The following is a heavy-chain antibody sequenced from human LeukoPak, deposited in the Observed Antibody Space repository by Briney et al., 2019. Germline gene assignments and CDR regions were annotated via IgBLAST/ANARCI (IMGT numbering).Heavy chain of an antibody. CDR3: ARGIALTGGRALDY. CDR2: INSGESNT. J-gene: IGHJ4*02. V-gene: IGHV3-74*01. CDR1: GFTFSTYS. Sequence: GGSLRLSCAASGFTFSTYSMNWVRQAPGKGLEWVSRINSGESNTNYADSVKGRFTISRDNAKNTLYLQMNSLRAEDTAVYYCARGIALTGGRALDYWGQGALVTVSS. D-gene: IGHD6-19*01.